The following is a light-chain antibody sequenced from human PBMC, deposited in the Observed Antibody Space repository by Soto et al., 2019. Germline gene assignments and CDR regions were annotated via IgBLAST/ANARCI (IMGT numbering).Light chain of an antibody. J-gene: IGKJ4*01. CDR1: QSVLYSPNKKNY. V-gene: IGKV4-1*01. CDR2: WAS. CDR3: QQYSANPLT. Sequence: DIVMTQSPDSLAVSRGGRATISCTSSQSVLYSPNKKNYLAWYQQKSGQPPKLLIHWASTRESGVPDRFSGSGSGTDFTLTISSLQAGDVAVYYCQQYSANPLTFGGGTKVEIK.